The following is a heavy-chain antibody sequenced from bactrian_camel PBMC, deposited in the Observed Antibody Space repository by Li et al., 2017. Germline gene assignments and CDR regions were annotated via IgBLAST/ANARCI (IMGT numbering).Heavy chain of an antibody. CDR1: KDTDTYNC. V-gene: IGHV3S53*01. CDR3: AADKSPCSRIPIYWVREDQYKY. D-gene: IGHD3*01. CDR2: IDSDGTT. J-gene: IGHJ4*01. Sequence: HVQLVESGGGSVQAGGSLRLSCAASKDTDTYNCMGWFRQVPGKQREGVACIDSDGTTNVADSVKGRFTISKDKANNTLYLQMNSLEPEDTAKYYCAADKSPCSRIPIYWVREDQYKYWGQGTQVTVS.